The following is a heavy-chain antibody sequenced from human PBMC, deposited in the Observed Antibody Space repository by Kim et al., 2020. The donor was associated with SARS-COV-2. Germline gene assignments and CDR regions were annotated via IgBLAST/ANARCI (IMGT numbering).Heavy chain of an antibody. D-gene: IGHD4-17*01. CDR3: ARDPVIYGGNAINWFDP. J-gene: IGHJ5*02. Sequence: ASVKVSCKASGYTFTSYYMHWVRQAPGQGLEWMGIINPSGGSTSYAQKFQGRVTMTRDTSTSTVYMELSSLRSEDTAVYYCARDPVIYGGNAINWFDPWGQGTLVTVSS. CDR1: GYTFTSYY. V-gene: IGHV1-46*01. CDR2: INPSGGST.